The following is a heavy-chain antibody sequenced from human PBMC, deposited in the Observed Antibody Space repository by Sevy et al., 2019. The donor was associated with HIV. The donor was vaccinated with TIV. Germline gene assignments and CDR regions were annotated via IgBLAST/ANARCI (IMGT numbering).Heavy chain of an antibody. Sequence: GGSLRLSCTASGFTFSSYDMNWVRQAPGKGLEWVSKISSSGSSIYYGDSVKGRFTISRDNAKNSLNLQMNSLRAEETAVYYCTRNGGAFDNGFDPWGQGTLVTVSS. V-gene: IGHV3-48*03. CDR2: ISSSGSSI. J-gene: IGHJ5*02. D-gene: IGHD2-8*01. CDR1: GFTFSSYD. CDR3: TRNGGAFDNGFDP.